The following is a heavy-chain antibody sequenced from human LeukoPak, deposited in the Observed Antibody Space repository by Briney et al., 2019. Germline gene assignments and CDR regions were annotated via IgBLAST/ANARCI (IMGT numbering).Heavy chain of an antibody. Sequence: PSETLSLTCTVSGGSISSSPYYWGWIRRPPGKGLEWIRSIYYSGSTYYNPSLKSRVTVSVDTSKNQFSLKLSSVTAADTAVYYCVRGSTLRHYQYWGQGTLVTVSS. CDR2: IYYSGST. V-gene: IGHV4-39*01. CDR3: VRGSTLRHYQY. CDR1: GGSISSSPYY. J-gene: IGHJ4*02. D-gene: IGHD3-16*01.